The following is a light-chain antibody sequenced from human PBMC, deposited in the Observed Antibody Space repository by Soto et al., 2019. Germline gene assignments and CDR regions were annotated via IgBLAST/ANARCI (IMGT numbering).Light chain of an antibody. CDR2: DAS. CDR1: QSISSW. Sequence: DIQMTQSPSTLSASAGDRVTISCRASQSISSWLAWYQQKPGKAPKLLIFDASSLERGVPSRFSGSGSGTEFTLTISSLQPDDFATYYCQQYNSYSGHTFGQGTKLEIK. CDR3: QQYNSYSGHT. J-gene: IGKJ2*01. V-gene: IGKV1-5*01.